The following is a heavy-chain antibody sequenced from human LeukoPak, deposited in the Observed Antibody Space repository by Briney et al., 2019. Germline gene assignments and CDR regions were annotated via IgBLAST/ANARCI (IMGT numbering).Heavy chain of an antibody. V-gene: IGHV4-34*01. J-gene: IGHJ3*02. Sequence: SETLSLTCGVSGGSFSFYYWSWIRQPPGKGLEWIGEISQSGSTNYNTSLKSRVNISLDTSENQFSLKLSSVSAADTAVYYCARALGAFDIWGQGTMVTVSS. CDR1: GGSFSFYY. CDR3: ARALGAFDI. CDR2: ISQSGST.